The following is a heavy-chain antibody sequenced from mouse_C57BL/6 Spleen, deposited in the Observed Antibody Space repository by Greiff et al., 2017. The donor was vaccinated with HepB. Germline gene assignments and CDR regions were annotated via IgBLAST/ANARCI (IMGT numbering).Heavy chain of an antibody. CDR3: ARKRLRLFDY. V-gene: IGHV1-55*01. J-gene: IGHJ2*01. CDR1: GYTFTSYW. Sequence: QVHVKQPGAELVKPGASVKMSCKASGYTFTSYWITWVKQRPGQGLEWIGDIYPGSGSTNYNEKFKSKATLTVDTSSSTAYMQLSSLTSEDSAVYYCARKRLRLFDYWGQGTTLTVSS. D-gene: IGHD1-3*01. CDR2: IYPGSGST.